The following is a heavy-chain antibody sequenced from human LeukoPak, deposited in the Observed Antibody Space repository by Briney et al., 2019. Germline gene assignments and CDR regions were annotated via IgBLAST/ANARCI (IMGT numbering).Heavy chain of an antibody. CDR3: ARAEDIVATIFDY. D-gene: IGHD5-12*01. V-gene: IGHV4-59*01. J-gene: IGHJ4*02. Sequence: PSETLSLTCTVSGGSISSYYWSWIRQPSGKGLEWIGYIYYSGSTNYNPSLKSRVTISVDTSKNQFSLKLSSVTAGDTAVYYCARAEDIVATIFDYWGQGTLVTVSS. CDR2: IYYSGST. CDR1: GGSISSYY.